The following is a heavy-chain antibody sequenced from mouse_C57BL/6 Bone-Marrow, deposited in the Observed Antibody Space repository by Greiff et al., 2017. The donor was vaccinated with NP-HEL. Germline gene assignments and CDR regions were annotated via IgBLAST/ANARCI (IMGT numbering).Heavy chain of an antibody. Sequence: VQGVESGAELVKPGASVKISCKASGYAFSSYWMNWVKQRPGKGLEWIGQIYPGDGDTNYNGKFKGKATLTADKSSSTAYMQLSSLTSEDSAVYFCARAWVGCCDVGGSGTTVTVSS. CDR2: IYPGDGDT. J-gene: IGHJ1*01. V-gene: IGHV1-80*01. D-gene: IGHD1-1*01. CDR3: ARAWVGCCDV. CDR1: GYAFSSYW.